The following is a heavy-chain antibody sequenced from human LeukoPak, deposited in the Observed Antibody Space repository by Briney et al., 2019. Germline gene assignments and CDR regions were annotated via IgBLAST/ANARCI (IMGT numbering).Heavy chain of an antibody. D-gene: IGHD6-13*01. V-gene: IGHV3-33*01. CDR1: GFTFSSYG. CDR2: IWYDGSNK. Sequence: GGSLRLSCAASGFTFSSYGMHWVRQAPGKGLEWVALIWYDGSNKYYAESVKGRFTISRDNSKNTLYLQINSLRAEDTAVYYCARDDKQQLVDYWGQGTLVPVSS. CDR3: ARDDKQQLVDY. J-gene: IGHJ4*02.